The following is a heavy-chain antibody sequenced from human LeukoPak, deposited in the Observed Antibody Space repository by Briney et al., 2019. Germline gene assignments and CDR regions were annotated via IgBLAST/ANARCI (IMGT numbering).Heavy chain of an antibody. V-gene: IGHV3-30*18. CDR2: ISYDGSNK. CDR3: AKRDILTGYPAQ. Sequence: GGSLRLSCAASGFTFSSYGMHWVRQAPGKGLEWVAVISYDGSNKYYADSVEGRFTISRDNSKNTLYLQMNSLRAEDTAVYYCAKRDILTGYPAQWGQGTLVTVSS. J-gene: IGHJ4*02. CDR1: GFTFSSYG. D-gene: IGHD3-9*01.